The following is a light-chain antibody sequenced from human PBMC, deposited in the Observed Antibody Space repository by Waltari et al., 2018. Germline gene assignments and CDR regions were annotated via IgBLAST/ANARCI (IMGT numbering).Light chain of an antibody. V-gene: IGKV4-1*01. J-gene: IGKJ4*01. CDR1: QSVIYSATNKNY. CDR3: QHYYSTPLA. CDR2: WAS. Sequence: DIVMTQSPDSLTVSLGERVTINCKSSQSVIYSATNKNYLAWYQQKPGQPPKLLIYWASIRETGVPDRFSGSGSGTDFTLTISSLQAEDVAVYYCQHYYSTPLAFGGGTKVEIK.